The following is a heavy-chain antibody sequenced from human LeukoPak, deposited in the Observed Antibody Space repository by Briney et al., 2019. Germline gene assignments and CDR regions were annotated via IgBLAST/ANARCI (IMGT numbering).Heavy chain of an antibody. D-gene: IGHD2-2*01. J-gene: IGHJ4*02. CDR2: IYTNGRT. CDR3: ARTVVPAARFDY. Sequence: GGSLRLSCAASGFTVSSNYMSWARQAPGKGLEWVSVIYTNGRTYSADSVKGRFIISRDNSKNTLYLQINSLKAEDTAVYYCARTVVPAARFDYWGPGILVTVSS. CDR1: GFTVSSNY. V-gene: IGHV3-53*01.